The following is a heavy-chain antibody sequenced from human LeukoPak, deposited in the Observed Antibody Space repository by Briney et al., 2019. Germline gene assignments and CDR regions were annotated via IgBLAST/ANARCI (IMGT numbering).Heavy chain of an antibody. J-gene: IGHJ4*02. CDR3: ARATRNGYDY. CDR2: ISHDSTTI. V-gene: IGHV3-48*04. CDR1: GFTFSIYG. Sequence: GGSLRLSCAASGFTFSIYGMNWVRQAPGKGPEWVSYISHDSTTIYYKDSVKGRFTMSRDNARTSLYLQMTSLRAEDTAMYYCARATRNGYDYWGQGTLVTVSS. D-gene: IGHD5-24*01.